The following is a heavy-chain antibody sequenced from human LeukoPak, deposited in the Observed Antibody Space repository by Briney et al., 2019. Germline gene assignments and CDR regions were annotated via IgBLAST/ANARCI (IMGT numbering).Heavy chain of an antibody. CDR2: ISSSSSYI. CDR3: ARDEQLEYYGMDV. CDR1: GFTFSDHY. D-gene: IGHD6-13*01. V-gene: IGHV3-21*01. Sequence: GGSLRLSCSASGFTFSDHYIDWVRQAPGKGLEWVSSISSSSSYIYYADSVKGRFTISRDNAKNSLYLQMNSLRAEDTAVYYCARDEQLEYYGMDVWGQGTTVTVSS. J-gene: IGHJ6*02.